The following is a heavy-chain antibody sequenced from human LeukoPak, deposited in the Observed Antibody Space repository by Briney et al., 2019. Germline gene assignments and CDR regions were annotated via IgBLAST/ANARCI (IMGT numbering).Heavy chain of an antibody. D-gene: IGHD3-3*01. CDR2: IYTSGST. Sequence: SETLSLTCTVSGGSISSGSYYWSWIRQPAGTGLEWIGRIYTSGSTNYNPSLKSRVTISVDTSKNQFSLKLSSVTAADTAVYYCARDGYYDFWSGSHYYYGMDVWGQGTTVTVSS. CDR1: GGSISSGSYY. J-gene: IGHJ6*02. CDR3: ARDGYYDFWSGSHYYYGMDV. V-gene: IGHV4-61*02.